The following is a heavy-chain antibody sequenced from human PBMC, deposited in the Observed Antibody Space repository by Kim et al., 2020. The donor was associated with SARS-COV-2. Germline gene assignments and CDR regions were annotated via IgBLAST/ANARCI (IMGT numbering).Heavy chain of an antibody. J-gene: IGHJ4*02. D-gene: IGHD3-3*01. CDR3: AKEDDYDFWSGYPGVDY. V-gene: IGHV3-23*01. Sequence: VKGRFTISRDNSKNTLYLQMNSLRAEDTAVYYCAKEDDYDFWSGYPGVDYWGQGTLVTVSS.